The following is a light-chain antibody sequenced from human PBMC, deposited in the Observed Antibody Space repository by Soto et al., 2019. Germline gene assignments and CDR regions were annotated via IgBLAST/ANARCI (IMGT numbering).Light chain of an antibody. CDR3: QQRSNWPT. CDR2: DAS. J-gene: IGKJ5*01. V-gene: IGKV3-11*01. Sequence: EIVMTQSPATLSVSPGEVATVYCRASQSVISHLAWYQHKPGQAPRLLIYDASNRATGIPARFSGSGSGTDFTLTISSLEPEDFAVYYCQQRSNWPTFGQGTRLEI. CDR1: QSVISH.